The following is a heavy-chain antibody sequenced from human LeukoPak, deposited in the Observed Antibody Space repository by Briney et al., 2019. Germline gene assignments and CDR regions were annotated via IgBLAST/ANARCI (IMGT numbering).Heavy chain of an antibody. CDR3: ARGVAAAD. J-gene: IGHJ4*02. D-gene: IGHD6-25*01. Sequence: TGGSLRLSCAASGFTFSDYWMTWVRQAPGKGLEWVANIKEDGSEKNYVDSMEGRFTISRDNARNSLHLQMDSLRAEDTAVYYCARGVAAADWGQGTLVTVSS. V-gene: IGHV3-7*03. CDR1: GFTFSDYW. CDR2: IKEDGSEK.